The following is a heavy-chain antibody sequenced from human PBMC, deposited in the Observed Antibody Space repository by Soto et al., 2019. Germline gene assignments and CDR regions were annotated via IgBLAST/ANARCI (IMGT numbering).Heavy chain of an antibody. Sequence: SETLSLTCAVYGGSFSGYYWSWIRQPPGKGLEWIGEINHSGSTNYNPSLKSRVTISVDTSKNQFSLKLSSVTAADTAVYYCARVKSEYCSGGSCPLDYWDQGTLVTVSP. CDR2: INHSGST. V-gene: IGHV4-34*01. CDR1: GGSFSGYY. J-gene: IGHJ4*02. CDR3: ARVKSEYCSGGSCPLDY. D-gene: IGHD2-15*01.